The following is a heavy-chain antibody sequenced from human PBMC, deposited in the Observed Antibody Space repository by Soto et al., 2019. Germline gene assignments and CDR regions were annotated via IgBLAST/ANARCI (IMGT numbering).Heavy chain of an antibody. V-gene: IGHV4-39*01. D-gene: IGHD3-10*01. J-gene: IGHJ4*02. CDR1: GGSISSSSYY. CDR3: ARPLMPPYYGSGSYYNYFDY. Sequence: QLQLQESGPGLVKPSETLSLTCTVSGGSISSSSYYWGWIRQPPGKGLEWIGSIYYSGSTYYNPSLKSRVAISVDTSNHPFSLKLRSVTAADTAVYYCARPLMPPYYGSGSYYNYFDYWGQGTLVTVSS. CDR2: IYYSGST.